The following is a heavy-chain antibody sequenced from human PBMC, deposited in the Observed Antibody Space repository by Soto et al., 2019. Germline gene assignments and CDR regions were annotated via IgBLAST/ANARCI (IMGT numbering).Heavy chain of an antibody. J-gene: IGHJ6*02. V-gene: IGHV1-69*04. CDR2: IIPILGIA. D-gene: IGHD2-2*01. CDR3: AREDRDRETGLVPAAIDGMDV. CDR1: GVTFSCYS. Sequence: SVKASCKASGVTFSCYSISWARHAPGQGLEWMGRIIPILGIANYAQKFQGRVTITADESTSTAYMELSSLRSDDTAVYYCAREDRDRETGLVPAAIDGMDVWGQGTTVTVSS.